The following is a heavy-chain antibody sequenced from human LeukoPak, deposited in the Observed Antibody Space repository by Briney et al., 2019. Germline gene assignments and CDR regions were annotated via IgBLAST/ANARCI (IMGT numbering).Heavy chain of an antibody. CDR3: ARAPKGVSGGDFSYFQH. CDR1: GFTFSSYA. V-gene: IGHV3-23*01. CDR2: ISGSGGST. D-gene: IGHD2-21*02. Sequence: PGGSLRLSCAASGFTFSSYAMSWVRQAPGKGLEWVSAISGSGGSTYYADSVKGRFTISRDNAKNSLYLQMNSLRAEDTAVYYCARAPKGVSGGDFSYFQHWGQGTLVTVSS. J-gene: IGHJ1*01.